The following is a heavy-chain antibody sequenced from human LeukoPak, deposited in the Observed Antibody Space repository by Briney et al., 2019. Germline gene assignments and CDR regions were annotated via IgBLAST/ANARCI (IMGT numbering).Heavy chain of an antibody. V-gene: IGHV3-30*02. CDR3: AKDEVVPSYYYIDV. Sequence: GGSLRLSCAASGFSVSSNYMSWVRQAPGKGLEWVAFIRYDASNQYYADSVKGRFTISRDTSKNTLFLQMNSLRAEDTAVYYCAKDEVVPSYYYIDVWGKGTTVTVSS. D-gene: IGHD2-2*01. CDR2: IRYDASNQ. J-gene: IGHJ6*03. CDR1: GFSVSSNY.